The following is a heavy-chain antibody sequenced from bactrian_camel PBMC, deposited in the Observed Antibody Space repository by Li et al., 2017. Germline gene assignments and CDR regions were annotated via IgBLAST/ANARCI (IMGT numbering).Heavy chain of an antibody. J-gene: IGHJ4*01. D-gene: IGHD1*01. V-gene: IGHV3S54*01. CDR2: MYTDEYES. Sequence: HVQLVESGGGSVQAGGSLRLSCSASESFYGNNCMAWFRQAPGKEREGVARMYTDEYESQYAGSVKGRFTISRDKNTLYLQMNNLKPEDTAMYYCAAKNSQSSWPPCNDWPPYNYWGQGTQVTVS. CDR1: ESFYGNNC. CDR3: AAKNSQSSWPPCNDWPPYNY.